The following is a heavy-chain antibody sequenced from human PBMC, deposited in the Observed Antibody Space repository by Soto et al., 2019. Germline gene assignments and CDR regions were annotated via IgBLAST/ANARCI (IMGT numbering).Heavy chain of an antibody. CDR1: GYTFTGFF. CDR3: AREGIEARIPSD. V-gene: IGHV1-2*02. J-gene: IGHJ4*02. Sequence: AAVKVSCKASGYTFTGFFLHWVRQAPGQGLEWLGWINPNTGGTNYAQDFQGRITMTRDTSISTAYLELTSLRSDDTAVYYCAREGIEARIPSDWGQGTLVTVSS. D-gene: IGHD6-6*01. CDR2: INPNTGGT.